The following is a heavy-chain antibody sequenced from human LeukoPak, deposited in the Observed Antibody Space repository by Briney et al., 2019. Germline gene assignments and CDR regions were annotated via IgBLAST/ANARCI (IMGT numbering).Heavy chain of an antibody. CDR1: GGSFSGYY. D-gene: IGHD3-3*01. Sequence: KPSETLSLTCAVYGGSFSGYYWSWIRQPPGKGLGWIGEINHSGSTNYNPSLKSRVTISVDTSKNQFSLKLSSVTAADTAVYYCARGGYDFWSGYGGGPFDYWGQGTLVTVSS. J-gene: IGHJ4*02. CDR2: INHSGST. CDR3: ARGGYDFWSGYGGGPFDY. V-gene: IGHV4-34*01.